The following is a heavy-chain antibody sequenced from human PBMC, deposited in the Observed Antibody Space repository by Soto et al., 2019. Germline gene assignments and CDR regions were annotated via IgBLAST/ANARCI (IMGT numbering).Heavy chain of an antibody. Sequence: PGGSLRLSCAASGFTFSSCAMGWVRQAPGKGLEWVSDIIDSGASTYYADSVKGRFTISTDNSKSTVYLQMNSLRAEDTALYYFAIVSNYTATTEMDALGQDNTLTISS. CDR3: AIVSNYTATTEMDA. CDR2: IIDSGAST. J-gene: IGHJ6*02. D-gene: IGHD3-10*01. V-gene: IGHV3-23*01. CDR1: GFTFSSCA.